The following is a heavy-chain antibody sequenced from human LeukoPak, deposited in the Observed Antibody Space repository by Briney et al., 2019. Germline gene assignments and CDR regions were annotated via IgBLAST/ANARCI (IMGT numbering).Heavy chain of an antibody. J-gene: IGHJ4*02. CDR3: ARDIVNGPFVTSLES. CDR1: GFSLTTYP. V-gene: IGHV3-48*03. Sequence: GGSLRLSCAASGFSLTTYPMNWIRQVPGKGLEWVSPISSDGNTEYYADSVRVRFTMSRDNAKNSLDLRMNSLRTEDTAVYYCARDIVNGPFVTSLESWGQGALVTVSS. D-gene: IGHD2-8*01. CDR2: ISSDGNTE.